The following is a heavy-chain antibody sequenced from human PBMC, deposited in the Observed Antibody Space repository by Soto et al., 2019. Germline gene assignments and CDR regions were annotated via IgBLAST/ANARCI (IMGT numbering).Heavy chain of an antibody. D-gene: IGHD2-15*01. CDR2: IYYSGTT. V-gene: IGHV4-31*03. CDR1: GGSISSGGYF. CDR3: AMSRYGSGGSCIFFNY. J-gene: IGHJ4*02. Sequence: QVQLQESGPGLVKPSQTLSLTCTVSGGSISSGGYFWSWIRQHPGKGLEWVGYIYYSGTTYYSPSLKSRITIALDTSKNEFSLKLTSVTAADTAVYYCAMSRYGSGGSCIFFNYWGQGTLVTVSS.